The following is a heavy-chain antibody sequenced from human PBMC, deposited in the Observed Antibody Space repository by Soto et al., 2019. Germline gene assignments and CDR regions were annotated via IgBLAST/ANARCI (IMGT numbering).Heavy chain of an antibody. CDR1: GYTFTSYA. CDR3: ARDSGFSGFEAD. Sequence: QVQLVQSGAEVKKPGASVKVSCKASGYTFTSYAMHWVRQAPGQRLEWMGWINAGNGNTKYSQKFQGRVTITRDTSASTAYVELSSLRSEDTAVYYCARDSGFSGFEADWGQGTLVTVSS. J-gene: IGHJ4*02. V-gene: IGHV1-3*01. CDR2: INAGNGNT. D-gene: IGHD3-10*01.